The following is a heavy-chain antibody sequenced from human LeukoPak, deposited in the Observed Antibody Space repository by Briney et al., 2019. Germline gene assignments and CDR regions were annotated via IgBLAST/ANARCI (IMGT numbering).Heavy chain of an antibody. V-gene: IGHV1-18*01. CDR3: ARDSYTERFLEWLLPNNWFDP. CDR1: GYTFTSYG. J-gene: IGHJ5*02. CDR2: ISAYNGNT. Sequence: ASAKVSCKASGYTFTSYGISWVRQAPGQGLEWMGWISAYNGNTNYAQKLQGRVTMTTDTSTSTAYMELRSLRSDDTAVYYCARDSYTERFLEWLLPNNWFDPWGQGTLVIVSS. D-gene: IGHD3-3*01.